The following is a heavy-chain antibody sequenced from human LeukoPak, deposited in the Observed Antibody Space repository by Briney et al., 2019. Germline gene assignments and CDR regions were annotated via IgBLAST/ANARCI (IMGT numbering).Heavy chain of an antibody. CDR2: INHSGST. CDR3: ASDYGDYLWYFDY. D-gene: IGHD4-17*01. J-gene: IGHJ4*02. CDR1: GGSFSGYY. Sequence: SETLSLTCAVYGGSFSGYYWSWIRQPPGKGLEWIGEINHSGSTNYNPPLKSRVTISVDTSKNQFSLKLSSVTAADTAVYYCASDYGDYLWYFDYWGQGTLVTVSS. V-gene: IGHV4-34*01.